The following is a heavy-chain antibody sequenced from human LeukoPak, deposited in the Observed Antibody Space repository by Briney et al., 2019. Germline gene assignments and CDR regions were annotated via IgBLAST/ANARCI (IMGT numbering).Heavy chain of an antibody. V-gene: IGHV4-31*03. D-gene: IGHD3-9*01. Sequence: SETLSLTCTVSGGSISSGGYYWSWIRQHPGKGLEWIGYIYHSGSTYYNPSLKSRVTISVDTSKNQFSLKLSSVTAADTAVYYCARVVRYFDWLPYGMDVWGKGTTVTVSS. CDR2: IYHSGST. J-gene: IGHJ6*04. CDR3: ARVVRYFDWLPYGMDV. CDR1: GGSISSGGYY.